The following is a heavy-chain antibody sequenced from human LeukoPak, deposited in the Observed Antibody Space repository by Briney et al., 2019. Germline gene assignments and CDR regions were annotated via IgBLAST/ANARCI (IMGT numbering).Heavy chain of an antibody. CDR3: ARSPRITMVRGVINYYFDY. Sequence: GAPVKVSCKASGYTFTGYYMHWVRQAPGQGLEWMGWINPNSGGTNYAQKFQGRATMTRDTSISTAYMELSRLRSDDTAVYYCARSPRITMVRGVINYYFDYWGQGTLVTVSS. CDR1: GYTFTGYY. J-gene: IGHJ4*02. D-gene: IGHD3-10*01. CDR2: INPNSGGT. V-gene: IGHV1-2*02.